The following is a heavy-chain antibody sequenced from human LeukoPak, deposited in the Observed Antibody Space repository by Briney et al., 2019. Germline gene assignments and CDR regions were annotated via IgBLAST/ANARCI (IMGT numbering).Heavy chain of an antibody. Sequence: GGSLRLSCAASGFTFSSYAMSWVRQAPGKGLEWVSAISGSGGSTYYADSVKGRFTISRDNSKNTLYLQMNSLRAEDTAVYYCAKDGLPTSYDSGSLTYWGQGTLVTVSS. J-gene: IGHJ4*02. V-gene: IGHV3-23*01. D-gene: IGHD3-10*01. CDR3: AKDGLPTSYDSGSLTY. CDR1: GFTFSSYA. CDR2: ISGSGGST.